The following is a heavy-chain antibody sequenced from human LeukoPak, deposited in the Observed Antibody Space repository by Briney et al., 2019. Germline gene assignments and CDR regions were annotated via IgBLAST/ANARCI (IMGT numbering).Heavy chain of an antibody. D-gene: IGHD3-16*01. V-gene: IGHV3-48*01. J-gene: IGHJ4*02. CDR3: ARGFGLKDY. CDR2: ISSSSSTI. Sequence: GGSLRLSCAASGFTFSSYWMSWVRQAPGKGLEWVSYISSSSSTIYYADSVKGRFTISRDNAKNSLYLQMNSLRAEDTAVYYCARGFGLKDYWGQGTLVTVSS. CDR1: GFTFSSYW.